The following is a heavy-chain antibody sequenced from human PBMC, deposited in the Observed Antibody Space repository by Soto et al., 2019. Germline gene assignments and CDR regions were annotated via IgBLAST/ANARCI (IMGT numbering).Heavy chain of an antibody. Sequence: LRLSPLALGFTFSNHAMTLFRHVPGRGLGWVASLDGAGGSTYYADSVRGRFTISRDNSQNTLFLQMKRLTVDDTAIYYCAAPRDEYGSGVSWFTYGMDIWGQGTTVTVSS. CDR1: GFTFSNHA. D-gene: IGHD3-10*01. CDR3: AAPRDEYGSGVSWFTYGMDI. J-gene: IGHJ6*02. CDR2: LDGAGGST. V-gene: IGHV3-23*01.